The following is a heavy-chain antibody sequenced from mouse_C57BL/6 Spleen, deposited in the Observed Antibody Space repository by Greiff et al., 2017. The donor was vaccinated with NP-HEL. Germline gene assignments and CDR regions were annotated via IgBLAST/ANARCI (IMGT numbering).Heavy chain of an antibody. Sequence: VQLKQPGAELVRPGTSVKLSCKASGYTFTSYWMHWVKQRPGQGLEWIGVIDPSDSYTNYIQKFKGKATFTVDTSSSTAYMQLSSLTSEDSAVYYCARSGATVVAKFDYGGQGTTLTVSS. CDR2: IDPSDSYT. CDR3: ARSGATVVAKFDY. CDR1: GYTFTSYW. J-gene: IGHJ2*01. D-gene: IGHD1-1*01. V-gene: IGHV1-59*01.